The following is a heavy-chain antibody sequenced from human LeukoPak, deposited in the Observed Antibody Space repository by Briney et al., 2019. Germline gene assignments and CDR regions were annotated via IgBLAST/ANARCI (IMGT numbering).Heavy chain of an antibody. CDR1: GYTFTGYY. D-gene: IGHD3-3*01. Sequence: GASVKVSCKASGYTFTGYYMHWVRQAPGQGLEWMGRINPNSGGTNYAQKFQGRVTMTRDTSISTAYMELSRLRSDDTAVYYYARVLYDFWSGYYTGFGHWGQGTLVTVSS. CDR2: INPNSGGT. CDR3: ARVLYDFWSGYYTGFGH. J-gene: IGHJ4*02. V-gene: IGHV1-2*06.